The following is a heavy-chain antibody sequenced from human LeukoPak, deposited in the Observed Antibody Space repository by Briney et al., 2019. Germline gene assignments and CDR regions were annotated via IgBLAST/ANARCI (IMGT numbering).Heavy chain of an antibody. CDR3: AKDEGNHYDIPGFDY. D-gene: IGHD3-22*01. CDR2: ISGSGGST. J-gene: IGHJ4*02. Sequence: PGGSLRLSCAASGFTFSSYAMSWVRQAPGKGLEWVSAISGSGGSTYYADSVKGRFTISRDNSKNTLYLQMNSLRAEDTAVYYCAKDEGNHYDIPGFDYWGQGTLVTVSS. CDR1: GFTFSSYA. V-gene: IGHV3-23*01.